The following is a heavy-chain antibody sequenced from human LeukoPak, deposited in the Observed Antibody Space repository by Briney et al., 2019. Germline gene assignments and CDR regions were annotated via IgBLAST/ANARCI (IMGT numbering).Heavy chain of an antibody. CDR1: GGSISSSSYY. Sequence: SETLSLTCTVSGGSISSSSYYWGWIRQPPGKGLEWIGSIYYSGSTYYNPSLKSRVTISVDTSKNQFSLELSSVTAADTAVYYCARVDPQVVPAAIYAFDIWGQGTMVTVSS. D-gene: IGHD2-2*02. J-gene: IGHJ3*02. CDR3: ARVDPQVVPAAIYAFDI. CDR2: IYYSGST. V-gene: IGHV4-39*07.